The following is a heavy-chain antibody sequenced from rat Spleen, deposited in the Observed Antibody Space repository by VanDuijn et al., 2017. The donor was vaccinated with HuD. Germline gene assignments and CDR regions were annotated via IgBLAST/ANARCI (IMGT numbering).Heavy chain of an antibody. CDR2: IWGNGNT. V-gene: IGHV2-1*01. CDR1: GFSLTNYD. CDR3: TRHYYDGSYYHGTFDY. Sequence: QVQLKESGPGLVQPSQPLSLTCTVSGFSLTNYDVHWVRQPPGKGLEWMGRIWGNGNTDYNSPLKSRLSISRDTSKSQVFLKMNILQTEDTAIYFCTRHYYDGSYYHGTFDYWGQGVMVTVSS. J-gene: IGHJ2*01. D-gene: IGHD1-12*02.